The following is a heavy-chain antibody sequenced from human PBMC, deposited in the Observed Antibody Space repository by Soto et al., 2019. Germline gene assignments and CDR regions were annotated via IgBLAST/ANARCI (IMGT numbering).Heavy chain of an antibody. CDR2: INSYNGNT. D-gene: IGHD3-3*01. CDR3: TRDDSPNDY. J-gene: IGHJ4*02. V-gene: IGHV1-18*01. CDR1: GYTYASRG. Sequence: QVQLVQSGAEVKKPGASVKVSCKASGYTYASRGISWVRQAPGQGLEWMGWINSYNGNTKYAQKFQGRLTMTTDTSTTTSYMELRSLRPDDTAVYYCTRDDSPNDYWGQGTLVTVSS.